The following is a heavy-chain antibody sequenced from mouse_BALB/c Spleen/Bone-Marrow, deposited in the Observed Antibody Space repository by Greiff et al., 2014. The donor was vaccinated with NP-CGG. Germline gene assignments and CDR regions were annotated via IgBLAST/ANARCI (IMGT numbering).Heavy chain of an antibody. CDR1: GFTFSSYA. J-gene: IGHJ4*01. CDR2: ISSGGSYT. CDR3: TKIYYGYDGGYYYAMDY. D-gene: IGHD2-2*01. V-gene: IGHV5-6-4*01. Sequence: EVQLQESGGGLVKPGGSLKLSCAASGFTFSSYAMSRVRQTPEKRLEWVATISSGGSYTYYPDSVKGRFTISRDNAKNTLYLQMSSLKSEDTAMYYCTKIYYGYDGGYYYAMDYWGQGTSVTVSS.